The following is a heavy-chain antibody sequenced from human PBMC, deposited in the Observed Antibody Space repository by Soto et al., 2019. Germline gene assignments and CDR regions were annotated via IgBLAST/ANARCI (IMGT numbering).Heavy chain of an antibody. CDR2: ISYDGSNK. Sequence: QVQLVESGGGVVQPGRSLRLSCAASGFTFSSYGMHWVRQAPGKGLEWVAVISYDGSNKYYADSVKGRFTNSRDNSKNTLYLQMTSLRAEDTAVYYCAKDRITVFGVVHFDYWGQGTLVTVSS. D-gene: IGHD3-3*01. V-gene: IGHV3-30*18. CDR1: GFTFSSYG. CDR3: AKDRITVFGVVHFDY. J-gene: IGHJ4*02.